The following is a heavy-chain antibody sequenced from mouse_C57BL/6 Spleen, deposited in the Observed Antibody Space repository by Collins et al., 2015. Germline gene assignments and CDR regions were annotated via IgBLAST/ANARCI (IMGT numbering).Heavy chain of an antibody. CDR2: ILPGSGST. CDR1: GYTFTGYW. Sequence: QVQLQQSGAELMKPGASVKLSCKATGYTFTGYWIEWVKQRPGHGLEWIGEILPGSGSTNYNEKFKGKATFTADTSSNTAYMQLSSLTTEDSAIYYCARWITTVVAPPRDFDVWGTGTTVTVSS. CDR3: ARWITTVVAPPRDFDV. V-gene: IGHV1-9*01. D-gene: IGHD1-1*01. J-gene: IGHJ1*03.